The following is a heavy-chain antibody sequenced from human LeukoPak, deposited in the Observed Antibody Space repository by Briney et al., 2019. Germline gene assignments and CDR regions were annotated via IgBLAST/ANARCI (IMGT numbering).Heavy chain of an antibody. CDR1: GYTFTSYY. CDR2: INPSGGST. V-gene: IGHV1-46*01. D-gene: IGHD5-12*01. Sequence: ASVKVSCKASGYTFTSYYMHWVRQAPGQGLEWMGIINPSGGSTSYAQKFQGRVTITADESTSTAYMELSSLRSEDTAVYYCARGGVATTAGNDYWGQGTLVTVSS. CDR3: ARGGVATTAGNDY. J-gene: IGHJ4*02.